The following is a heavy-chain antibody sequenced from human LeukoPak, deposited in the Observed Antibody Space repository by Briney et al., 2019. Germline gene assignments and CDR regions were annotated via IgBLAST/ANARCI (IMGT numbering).Heavy chain of an antibody. D-gene: IGHD6-13*01. J-gene: IGHJ4*02. Sequence: PGGSLRLSCAASRLTFSRYGMSWVRQAPGKGLEWVSAIRGSGGSTYYADSVKGRFTISRDNSKNTLYLQMNSLRAEDTAVYYCAKDEAIAAAGPFDYWGQGTLVTVSS. CDR1: RLTFSRYG. V-gene: IGHV3-23*01. CDR3: AKDEAIAAAGPFDY. CDR2: IRGSGGST.